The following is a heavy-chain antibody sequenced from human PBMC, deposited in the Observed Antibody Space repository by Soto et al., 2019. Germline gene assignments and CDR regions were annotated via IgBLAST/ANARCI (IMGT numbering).Heavy chain of an antibody. CDR2: IYYSGST. J-gene: IGHJ6*03. D-gene: IGHD6-13*01. CDR3: ARGEDSGSWYEYYYMDV. Sequence: SETLSLTCTVSGGSISSYYWSWIRQPPGKGLEWIGYIYYSGSTNYNPSLKSRVTISVDTSKNQFSLKLSSVTAADTAVYYCARGEDSGSWYEYYYMDVWGKGTTVTVSS. V-gene: IGHV4-59*01. CDR1: GGSISSYY.